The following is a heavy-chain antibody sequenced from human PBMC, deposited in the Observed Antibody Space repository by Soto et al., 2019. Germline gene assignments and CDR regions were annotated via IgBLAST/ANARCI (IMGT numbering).Heavy chain of an antibody. J-gene: IGHJ6*02. CDR1: GFTFDDYA. CDR3: ANALEGQYYYGMDV. Sequence: LRLSCAASGFTFDDYAMHWVRQAPGKGLEWVSGISWNGATMGYADSVKGRFTISRDNAKNSLYLQMNNLRAEDTALYYCANALEGQYYYGMDVWGQGTTVTVSS. V-gene: IGHV3-9*01. CDR2: ISWNGATM.